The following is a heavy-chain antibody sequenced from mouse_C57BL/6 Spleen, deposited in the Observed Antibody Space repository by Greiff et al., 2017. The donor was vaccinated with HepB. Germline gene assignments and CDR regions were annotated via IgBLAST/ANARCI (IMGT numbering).Heavy chain of an antibody. D-gene: IGHD1-1*01. CDR2: IYPRSGNT. CDR3: ARRGYGSIYGFAY. Sequence: QVQLQQSGAELARPGASVKLSCKASGYTFTSYGISWVKQRTGQGLEWIGEIYPRSGNTYYNEKFKGKATLTADKSSSTAYMELRSLTSEDSAVYFCARRGYGSIYGFAYWGQGTLVTVSA. CDR1: GYTFTSYG. V-gene: IGHV1-81*01. J-gene: IGHJ3*01.